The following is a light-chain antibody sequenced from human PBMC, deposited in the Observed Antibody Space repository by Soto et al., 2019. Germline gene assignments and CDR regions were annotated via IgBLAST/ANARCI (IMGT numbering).Light chain of an antibody. J-gene: IGKJ2*01. CDR1: QSVSINS. V-gene: IGKV3-20*01. Sequence: EVVLTQSPDTLPLSPGERATLSCRASQSVSINSLVWYQQKPGQAPRLLIYGASNRATGIPDRFSASGSGTDFTLTISSLEPEDFAMYYCQQYSRSWYTFGQGTKVEVK. CDR3: QQYSRSWYT. CDR2: GAS.